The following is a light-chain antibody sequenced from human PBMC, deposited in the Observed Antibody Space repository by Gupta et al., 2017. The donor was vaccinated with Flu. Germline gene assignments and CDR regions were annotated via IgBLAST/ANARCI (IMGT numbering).Light chain of an antibody. V-gene: IGKV1-5*03. CDR3: QQYHSSPVT. CDR1: QSIDSW. Sequence: PSTLSASVGDRVTITCRASQSIDSWLAWHQQKPGKAPKLLIYKASSLKSGVPSRFSGSGSGTEFTLTISSLQPDDFATYWCQQYHSSPVTFGGGTKVEI. J-gene: IGKJ4*01. CDR2: KAS.